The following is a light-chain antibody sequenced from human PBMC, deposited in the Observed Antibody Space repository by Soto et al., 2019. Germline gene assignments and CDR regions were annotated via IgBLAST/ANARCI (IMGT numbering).Light chain of an antibody. Sequence: DIQMTQSPSSLSASVGDRVTITCRASQSISNYLNWYQQKPGKAPKLLIYAASSLQSGVPSRFSGSASGTDFTLTISSLQPEDFATYYCQQSYSTPHFGPGTKVDIK. CDR1: QSISNY. V-gene: IGKV1-39*01. J-gene: IGKJ3*01. CDR2: AAS. CDR3: QQSYSTPH.